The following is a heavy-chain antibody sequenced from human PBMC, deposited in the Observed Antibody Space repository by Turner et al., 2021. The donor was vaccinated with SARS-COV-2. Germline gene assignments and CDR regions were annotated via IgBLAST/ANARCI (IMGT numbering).Heavy chain of an antibody. J-gene: IGHJ4*02. CDR1: GGSISSSSYH. Sequence: QLQLQESGPGLVKPSETLSLTCAVSGGSISSSSYHWGWIRQPPGKGLEWIGNMYYSGNSANTYDNPSVKSRVAISVDTSKTQFSLKLISVTAADTAVYDWARLGQGYSGYPYFDYWGQGTMVTVSS. V-gene: IGHV4-39*01. CDR2: MYYSGNSANT. D-gene: IGHD5-12*01. CDR3: ARLGQGYSGYPYFDY.